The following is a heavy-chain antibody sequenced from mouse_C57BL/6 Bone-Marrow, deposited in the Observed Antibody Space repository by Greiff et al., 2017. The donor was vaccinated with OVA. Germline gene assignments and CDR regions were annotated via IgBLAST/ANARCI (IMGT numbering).Heavy chain of an antibody. CDR3: ARSGTWYFDV. D-gene: IGHD4-1*01. CDR2: IDPSDSYT. J-gene: IGHJ1*03. CDR1: GYTFTSYW. V-gene: IGHV1-69*01. Sequence: QVQLQQPGAELVMPGASVKLSCKASGYTFTSYWMHWVKQRPGQGLEWIGEIDPSDSYTNYNQKFKSKSTLTVDKSSSTAYMQLSSLTSEDSAVYYCARSGTWYFDVWGTGTTVTVSS.